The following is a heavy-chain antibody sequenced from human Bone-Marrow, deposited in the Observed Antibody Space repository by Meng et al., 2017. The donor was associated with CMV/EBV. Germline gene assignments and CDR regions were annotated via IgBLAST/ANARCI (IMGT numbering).Heavy chain of an antibody. J-gene: IGHJ3*02. V-gene: IGHV4-59*01. CDR1: GGSISSYY. Sequence: SETLSLTCTVSGGSISSYYWSWIRQPPGKGLEWLGYIYYSGSTNYNPSLKSRVTMSVDTSKNQFSLKLTSVTAADTAVYYCARQPPGSAAFDIWGQGTRVTVSS. CDR2: IYYSGST. D-gene: IGHD3-10*01. CDR3: ARQPPGSAAFDI.